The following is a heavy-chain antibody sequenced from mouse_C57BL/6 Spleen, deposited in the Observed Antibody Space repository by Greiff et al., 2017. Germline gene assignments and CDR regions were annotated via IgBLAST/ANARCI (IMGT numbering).Heavy chain of an antibody. CDR3: VRYTTAISLDY. CDR2: IRGKSNNYAT. Sequence: EVKLVESGGGLVQPKGSLKLSCAASGFSFNTYAMNWVRPAPGRGLEWVVRIRGKSNNYATYYADSVKDRFTISRDDSESMLYLQMNNLKTEDTAMYYCVRYTTAISLDYWGQGTTLTVSS. J-gene: IGHJ2*01. V-gene: IGHV10-1*01. D-gene: IGHD1-2*01. CDR1: GFSFNTYA.